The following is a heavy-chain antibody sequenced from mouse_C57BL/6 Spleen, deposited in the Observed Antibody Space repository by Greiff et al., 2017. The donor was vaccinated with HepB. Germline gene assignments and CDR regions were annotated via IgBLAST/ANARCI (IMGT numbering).Heavy chain of an antibody. CDR1: GYTFTSYC. CDR3: TREGINDYVAWFAY. CDR2: IYPGNSDT. J-gene: IGHJ3*01. D-gene: IGHD2-4*01. V-gene: IGHV1-5*01. Sequence: VQLQQSGTVLARPGASVKLSCKTSGYTFTSYCMHWVIPRPGPGLEWIGAIYPGNSDTSYNQKFKGKAKLTAVTSASTAYMELSSLTNEDSAVYYCTREGINDYVAWFAYWGQGTLVTVSA.